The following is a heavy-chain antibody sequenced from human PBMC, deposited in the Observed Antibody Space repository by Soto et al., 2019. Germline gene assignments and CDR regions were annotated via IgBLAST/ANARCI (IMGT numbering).Heavy chain of an antibody. D-gene: IGHD2-8*01. J-gene: IGHJ6*02. V-gene: IGHV3-30*14. Sequence: GGSLRLSCAASGFTFNNFAMHWVRQAPGKGLEWVAFISYDGTYKYYADSVRGRFTVYRDNSKSTLFLQMNSLKFEDTAVYVCANEVHVPFSSLQYGMDVWGQGTTVTVYS. CDR3: ANEVHVPFSSLQYGMDV. CDR2: ISYDGTYK. CDR1: GFTFNNFA.